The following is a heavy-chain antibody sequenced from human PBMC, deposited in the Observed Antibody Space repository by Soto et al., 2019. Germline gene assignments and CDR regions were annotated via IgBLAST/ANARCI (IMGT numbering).Heavy chain of an antibody. V-gene: IGHV3-48*02. CDR1: GFIFNVYT. Sequence: EVQLVESGGGLVQPGGSLRLSCEGSGFIFNVYTMAWVRQAPGKGLEWVSYISGGSTSICYADSVRGRFTISRDNAKNSLYLQMNGLRDEDTAVYYCARERGGSYHDFWGQGTLVTVSS. CDR2: ISGGSTSI. CDR3: ARERGGSYHDF. J-gene: IGHJ4*03. D-gene: IGHD1-26*01.